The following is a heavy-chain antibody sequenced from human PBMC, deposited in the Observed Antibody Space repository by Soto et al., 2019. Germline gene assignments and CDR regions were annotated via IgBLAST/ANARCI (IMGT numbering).Heavy chain of an antibody. Sequence: PGESLKISCKGSGYSFTSYWIGWVRQMPGKGLEWMGIIYPGDSDTRYSPSFQGQVTISADKSISTAYLQWSSLKASDTAMYYCARGRRWDPYYDILTGYFDYWGQGTLVTVSS. J-gene: IGHJ4*02. V-gene: IGHV5-51*01. CDR1: GYSFTSYW. CDR2: IYPGDSDT. D-gene: IGHD3-9*01. CDR3: ARGRRWDPYYDILTGYFDY.